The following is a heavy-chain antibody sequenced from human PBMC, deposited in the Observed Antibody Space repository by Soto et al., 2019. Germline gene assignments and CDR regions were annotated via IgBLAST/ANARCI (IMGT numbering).Heavy chain of an antibody. CDR1: GYTFTSYA. J-gene: IGHJ6*01. Sequence: ASVKVSCKASGYTFTSYAMHWVRQAPGQRLEWMGWINAGNGNTKYSQKFQGRVTITRDTSASTAYMELSSLRSEDTAVYYCARAEQGYCSSTSCCGNYYYGMAFWGQGTTVTVSA. V-gene: IGHV1-3*01. CDR3: ARAEQGYCSSTSCCGNYYYGMAF. D-gene: IGHD2-2*01. CDR2: INAGNGNT.